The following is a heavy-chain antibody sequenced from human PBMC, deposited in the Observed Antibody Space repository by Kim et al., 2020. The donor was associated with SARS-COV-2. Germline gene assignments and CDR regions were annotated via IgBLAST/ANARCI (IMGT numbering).Heavy chain of an antibody. CDR1: GGSISSYY. Sequence: SETLSLTCTVSGGSISSYYWSWIRQPPGKGLEWIGYIYYSGSTNYNPSLKSRVTISVDTSKNQFSLKLSSVTAADTAVYYCARDLSYGSGSPLGYWGQGTLVTVSS. V-gene: IGHV4-59*01. D-gene: IGHD3-10*01. CDR2: IYYSGST. CDR3: ARDLSYGSGSPLGY. J-gene: IGHJ4*02.